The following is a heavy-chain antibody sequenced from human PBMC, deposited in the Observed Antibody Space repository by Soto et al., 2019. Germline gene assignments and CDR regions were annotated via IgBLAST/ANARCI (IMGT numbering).Heavy chain of an antibody. CDR1: GFTVSSNY. J-gene: IGHJ6*02. Sequence: GGSLRLSCAASGFTVSSNYMSWVRQAPGKGLEWVSVIYSGGSTYYADSVKGRYTISSDNSKNTLYLQLNSLRAEDTAVYYCARGGSYDILTGYSSYGMDVWGQGTTVTVSS. D-gene: IGHD3-9*01. V-gene: IGHV3-53*01. CDR3: ARGGSYDILTGYSSYGMDV. CDR2: IYSGGST.